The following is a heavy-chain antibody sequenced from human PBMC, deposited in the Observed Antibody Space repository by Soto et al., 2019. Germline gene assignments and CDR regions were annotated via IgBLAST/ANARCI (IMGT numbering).Heavy chain of an antibody. CDR1: GGSFSGYY. Sequence: SETLSLTCSVYGGSFSGYYWSWIRQPPGKGLECIGEINHSGSTNYNPSLKSRVIISVDTSKNQFSLKLSSVTAADTAVYYCAINYYDSSGYYYYYYGMDVWGQGTTVTVSS. CDR2: INHSGST. J-gene: IGHJ6*02. V-gene: IGHV4-34*01. CDR3: AINYYDSSGYYYYYYGMDV. D-gene: IGHD3-22*01.